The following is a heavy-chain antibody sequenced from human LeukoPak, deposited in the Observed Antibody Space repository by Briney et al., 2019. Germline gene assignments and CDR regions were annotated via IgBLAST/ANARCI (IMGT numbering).Heavy chain of an antibody. CDR1: GGSFSGYY. Sequence: SETLSLTCAVYGGSFSGYYWSWIRQPPGKGLEWIGEINHSGSTNYNPSLKSRVTISVDTSKNQFSLKLSFVTAADTAVYYCARGPYDFWSGYPLLYFDYWGQGTLVTVSS. D-gene: IGHD3-3*01. CDR3: ARGPYDFWSGYPLLYFDY. J-gene: IGHJ4*02. CDR2: INHSGST. V-gene: IGHV4-34*01.